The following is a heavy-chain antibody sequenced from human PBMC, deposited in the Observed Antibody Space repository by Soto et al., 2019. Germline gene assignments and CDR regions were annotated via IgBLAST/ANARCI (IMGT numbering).Heavy chain of an antibody. CDR3: AIWGSYLATIGIFDF. D-gene: IGHD5-12*01. V-gene: IGHV1-46*01. Sequence: ASVKASCKASGYTFINYYMHWVRQAPGQGLEWIGRIIPSDGSTHYAQRFQDRVIMTRDTSTSTVYMELNSLRSEDSAVYYCAIWGSYLATIGIFDFCGQGTLVTVSS. J-gene: IGHJ4*02. CDR2: IIPSDGST. CDR1: GYTFINYY.